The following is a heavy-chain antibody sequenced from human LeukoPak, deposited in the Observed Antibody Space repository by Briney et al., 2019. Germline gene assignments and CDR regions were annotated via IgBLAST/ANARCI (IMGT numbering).Heavy chain of an antibody. CDR3: ARAGYCSSTSCRSWFDP. CDR1: GYTFTSYD. D-gene: IGHD2-2*01. Sequence: ASVKVSCKASGYTFTSYDINWVRQATGQGLEWMGWMNPNSGNTGYAQKFQGRVTITRDTSISTAYMELSSLRSEDTPVYYCARAGYCSSTSCRSWFDPWGQGTLVTVSS. V-gene: IGHV1-8*01. J-gene: IGHJ5*02. CDR2: MNPNSGNT.